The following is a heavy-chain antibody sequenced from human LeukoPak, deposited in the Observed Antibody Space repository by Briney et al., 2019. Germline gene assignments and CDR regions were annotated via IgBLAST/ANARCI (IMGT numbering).Heavy chain of an antibody. V-gene: IGHV4-31*03. CDR3: AREQSYSYVPYYYYYYGMDV. CDR1: VGSISIGGYY. CDR2: IYYSGST. J-gene: IGHJ6*02. D-gene: IGHD5-18*01. Sequence: SETLSLTCTLSVGSISIGGYYCSWIRQHPGRGLEWIGFIYYSGSTYNNPSLKSRVTISEDTSKNQFSLKLSSVTAADTGVYYCAREQSYSYVPYYYYYYGMDVWGQGTTVTVSS.